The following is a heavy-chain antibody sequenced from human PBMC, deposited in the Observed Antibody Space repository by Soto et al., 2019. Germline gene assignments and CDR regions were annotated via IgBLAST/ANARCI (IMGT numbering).Heavy chain of an antibody. CDR2: IYPGDSDT. Sequence: GESLKISCKGSGYSFTSYWIGWVRQMPGKGLEWMGIIYPGDSDTRYSPSFQGQVTISADKSISTAYLQWSSLKASDTAMYYCARVSSVVTPGNHYFVLAVSGQGTTDPGSS. CDR3: ARVSSVVTPGNHYFVLAV. V-gene: IGHV5-51*01. J-gene: IGHJ6*02. D-gene: IGHD2-2*01. CDR1: GYSFTSYW.